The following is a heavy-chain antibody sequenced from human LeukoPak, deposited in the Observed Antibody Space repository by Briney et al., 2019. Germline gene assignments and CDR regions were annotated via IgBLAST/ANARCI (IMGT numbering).Heavy chain of an antibody. CDR3: AREGPYSGSYSDY. CDR2: ISSSSSTI. Sequence: PGGSLRLSCAASGFTFSSYSMNWVRQAPGKGLEWVSYISSSSSTIYYADSVKGRFTISRDNAKNSLYLQMNSLRAEDTAVYYCAREGPYSGSYSDYWGQGTLVTVSS. J-gene: IGHJ4*02. CDR1: GFTFSSYS. V-gene: IGHV3-48*04. D-gene: IGHD1-26*01.